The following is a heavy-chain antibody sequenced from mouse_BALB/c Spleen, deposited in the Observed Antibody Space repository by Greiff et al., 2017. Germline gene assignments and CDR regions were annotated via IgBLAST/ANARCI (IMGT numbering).Heavy chain of an antibody. CDR3: ARYGSSYFDY. Sequence: QVQLKESGAELVRPGVSVKISCKGSGYTFTDYAMHWVKQSHAKSLEWIGVISTYYGDASYNQKFKGKATMTVDKSSSTAYMELARLTSEDSAIYYCARYGSSYFDYWGQGTTLTVSS. CDR1: GYTFTDYA. D-gene: IGHD1-1*01. J-gene: IGHJ2*01. CDR2: ISTYYGDA. V-gene: IGHV1S137*01.